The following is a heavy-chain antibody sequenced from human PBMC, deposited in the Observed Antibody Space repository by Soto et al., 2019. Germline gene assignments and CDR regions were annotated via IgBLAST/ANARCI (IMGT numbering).Heavy chain of an antibody. J-gene: IGHJ4*02. CDR3: TTDLLRITIFGVVIL. CDR2: IKSKTDGGTS. Sequence: GGSLRLSCAASGFTFSNAWMSWVRQAPGKGLEWVGRIKSKTDGGTSDYAAPVKGRITISRDDSKNTLYLQMNSLKIEDTAVYYHTTDLLRITIFGVVILWGQGTLVTVSS. D-gene: IGHD3-3*01. V-gene: IGHV3-15*01. CDR1: GFTFSNAW.